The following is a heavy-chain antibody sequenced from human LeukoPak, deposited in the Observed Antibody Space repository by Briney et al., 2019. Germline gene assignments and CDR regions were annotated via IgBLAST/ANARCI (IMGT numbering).Heavy chain of an antibody. V-gene: IGHV3-30*18. CDR3: AKLPTIAVAGNPLDY. Sequence: GESLRLSCAASGFTFSTHGMHWVRQAPGKGLEWVAVISFDGTNKYYADSVKGRFTISRDNSKNTLYLQMNSLRAEDTAVYYCAKLPTIAVAGNPLDYWGQGTLVTVSS. CDR2: ISFDGTNK. D-gene: IGHD6-19*01. CDR1: GFTFSTHG. J-gene: IGHJ4*02.